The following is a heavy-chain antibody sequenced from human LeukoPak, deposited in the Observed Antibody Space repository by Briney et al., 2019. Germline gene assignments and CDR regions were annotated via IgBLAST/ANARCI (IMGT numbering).Heavy chain of an antibody. D-gene: IGHD2-21*01. CDR1: GVSMSAYQ. V-gene: IGHV4-4*09. CDR3: ATSNDAKIAPFDH. Sequence: SETLSLTCTVSGVSMSAYQWSWVRQSPEKGLEWIGCINTKGETSYNPSLKSRVTTSVDTSKSQFSLRLASVTAADTAVYYCATSNDAKIAPFDHWGQGAPVTVSS. J-gene: IGHJ4*02. CDR2: INTKGET.